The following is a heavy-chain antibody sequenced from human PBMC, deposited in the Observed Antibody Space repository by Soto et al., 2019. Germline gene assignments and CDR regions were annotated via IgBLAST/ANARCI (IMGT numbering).Heavy chain of an antibody. Sequence: PSETLSLTCSVSCGSISGSHWSWVRQSPGKGLEWLGYVYYTGSTNYSPSLRSRISISVDTSKNEFSLRLSPVTAADTAVYFCARSVAVPGAHIDYWGQGTQVTVSS. CDR1: CGSISGSH. V-gene: IGHV4-59*01. CDR3: ARSVAVPGAHIDY. D-gene: IGHD6-19*01. J-gene: IGHJ4*02. CDR2: VYYTGST.